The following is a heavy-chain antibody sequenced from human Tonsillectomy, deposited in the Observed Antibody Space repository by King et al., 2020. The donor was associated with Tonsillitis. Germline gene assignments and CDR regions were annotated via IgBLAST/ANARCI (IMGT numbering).Heavy chain of an antibody. V-gene: IGHV1-18*01. D-gene: IGHD3-22*01. CDR2: ISVYNGNT. CDR3: ARDHYHIREILSYFDY. CDR1: GYTFSIYD. Sequence: VQLVQSGAEVRRPGASVKVSCKASGYTFSIYDISWVRQAPGQGLEWIGRISVYNGNTNYAQKVQGRVTMTTDTSTSTAYMELRSLRSDDTAVYYCARDHYHIREILSYFDYWGQGPLVTVSS. J-gene: IGHJ4*02.